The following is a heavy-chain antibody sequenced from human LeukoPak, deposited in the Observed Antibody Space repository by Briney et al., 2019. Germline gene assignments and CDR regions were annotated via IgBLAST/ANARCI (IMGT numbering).Heavy chain of an antibody. Sequence: GGSLRLSCTASGFTFGDYAMSWFRQAPGKGLEWVGFIRSKAYGGTTEYAASVKGRFTISRDDSKSIAYLQMNSLKTEDTAVYYCTVRYYYDSSGYYSFDYWGQGTLVTVSS. V-gene: IGHV3-49*03. D-gene: IGHD3-22*01. CDR1: GFTFGDYA. CDR3: TVRYYYDSSGYYSFDY. J-gene: IGHJ4*02. CDR2: IRSKAYGGTT.